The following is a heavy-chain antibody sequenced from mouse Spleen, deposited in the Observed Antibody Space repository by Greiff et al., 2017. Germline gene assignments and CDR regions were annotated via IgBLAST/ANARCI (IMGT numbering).Heavy chain of an antibody. D-gene: IGHD2-1*01. Sequence: EVKLVESGGGLVKPGGSLKLSCAASGFTFSSYGMSWVRQTPEKRLAWVATISGGGSYTYYPDSVKGRFTISRDTAKNNLYLQMSSLRSEDTALYYCARRDGNFSYWYFDVWGAGTTVTVSS. CDR2: ISGGGSYT. CDR3: ARRDGNFSYWYFDV. CDR1: GFTFSSYG. J-gene: IGHJ1*01. V-gene: IGHV5-9-2*01.